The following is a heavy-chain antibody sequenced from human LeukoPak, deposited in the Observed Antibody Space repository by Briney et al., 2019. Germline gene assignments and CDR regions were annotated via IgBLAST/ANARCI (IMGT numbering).Heavy chain of an antibody. J-gene: IGHJ4*02. Sequence: GGSLRLSCAASGFTFSSYAMHWVRQAPGKGLEYVSAISSNGGSTYYANSVKGRFTISRDNSKNTLYLQTGSLRAEDMAVYYCAREGYSYGLGNDLGYWGQGTLVTVSS. D-gene: IGHD5-18*01. CDR2: ISSNGGST. V-gene: IGHV3-64*01. CDR3: AREGYSYGLGNDLGY. CDR1: GFTFSSYA.